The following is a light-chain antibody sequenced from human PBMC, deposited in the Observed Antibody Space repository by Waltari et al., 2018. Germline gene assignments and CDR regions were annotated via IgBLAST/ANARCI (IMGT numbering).Light chain of an antibody. CDR3: QVRGGADDLWV. V-gene: IGLV3-21*02. J-gene: IGLJ3*02. Sequence: SYVLTQPPSVSVAPGQTASVTCTGRNIGSKSVSWYQQRPGQAPVLVVSDDRDRPSGIPDRFSGSKSGHTATLSISGVEAGDEADFYWQVRGGADDLWVFGGGTRLTVL. CDR1: NIGSKS. CDR2: DDR.